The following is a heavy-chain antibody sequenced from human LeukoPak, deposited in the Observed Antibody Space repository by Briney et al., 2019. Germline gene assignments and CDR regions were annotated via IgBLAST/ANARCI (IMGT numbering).Heavy chain of an antibody. D-gene: IGHD1-26*01. Sequence: PSETLSLTCAVYGGSFSGYYWSWIRQPPGKGLEWIGEINHSGSTNYNPSLKSRVTISVDTSKNQFSLKLSSVTAADTAVYYCARSFSGSYPDYWGQGTLVTVSS. CDR3: ARSFSGSYPDY. CDR2: INHSGST. V-gene: IGHV4-34*01. J-gene: IGHJ4*02. CDR1: GGSFSGYY.